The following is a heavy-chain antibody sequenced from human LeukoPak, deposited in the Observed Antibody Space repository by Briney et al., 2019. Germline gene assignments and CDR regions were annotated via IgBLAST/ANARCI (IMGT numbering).Heavy chain of an antibody. CDR3: AKDMGSDIVATISAFGI. CDR2: IKRDGSQK. V-gene: IGHV3-7*03. CDR1: GFTFSTYW. D-gene: IGHD5-12*01. J-gene: IGHJ3*02. Sequence: GGSLRLSCAASGFTFSTYWMSWVRQAPGKGLEWVANIKRDGSQKDYLDSVKGRFTISRDNAKNSLYLQMNSLRAEDMALYYCAKDMGSDIVATISAFGIWGQGTMVTVSS.